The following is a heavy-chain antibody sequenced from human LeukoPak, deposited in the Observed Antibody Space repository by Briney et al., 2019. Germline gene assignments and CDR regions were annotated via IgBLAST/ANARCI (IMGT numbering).Heavy chain of an antibody. D-gene: IGHD6-19*01. Sequence: GGSLRLSCAASGFTFRSYGMHWVRQAPGKGLEWVAVIWYDGSNKYYADSVKGRFTISRDNSENTLYLEMNSLRAEDTAVYYCASTVADDAFDIWGQGTMVTVSS. V-gene: IGHV3-33*01. CDR2: IWYDGSNK. J-gene: IGHJ3*02. CDR3: ASTVADDAFDI. CDR1: GFTFRSYG.